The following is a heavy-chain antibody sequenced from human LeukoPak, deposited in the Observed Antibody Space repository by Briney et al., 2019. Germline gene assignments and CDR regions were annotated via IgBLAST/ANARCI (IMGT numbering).Heavy chain of an antibody. Sequence: GGSLRLSCAASGFTFSDYYMSWIRQAPGKGLEWVSYISSSGSTIYYADSVKGRFTISRDNAKNSLYLQMNSLRAEDTAVYYCARDRPYYGDYLGYYYGMDVWGQGTTVTVSS. V-gene: IGHV3-11*04. CDR3: ARDRPYYGDYLGYYYGMDV. D-gene: IGHD4-17*01. CDR1: GFTFSDYY. CDR2: ISSSGSTI. J-gene: IGHJ6*02.